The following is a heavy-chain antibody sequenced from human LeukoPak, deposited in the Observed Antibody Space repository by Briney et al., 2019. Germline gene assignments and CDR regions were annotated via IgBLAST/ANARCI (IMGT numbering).Heavy chain of an antibody. CDR3: ARVEPDRLVDY. J-gene: IGHJ4*02. D-gene: IGHD1-1*01. CDR2: ISSSSSYI. CDR1: GFTFSSYS. Sequence: GGSLRLSCAASGFTFSSYSMNWVRQAPGNGLEWVSSISSSSSYIYYADSVKGRFTISRDNAKNSLYLQMNSLRAEDTAVYYCARVEPDRLVDYWGQGTLVTVSS. V-gene: IGHV3-21*01.